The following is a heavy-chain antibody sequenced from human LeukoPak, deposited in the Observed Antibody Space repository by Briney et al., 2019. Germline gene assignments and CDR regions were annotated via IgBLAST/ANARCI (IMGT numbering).Heavy chain of an antibody. CDR3: AVPPHCSSTSCYNGFDY. CDR1: GYTFTGYY. V-gene: IGHV1-2*02. D-gene: IGHD2-2*02. Sequence: ASVKVSCKASGYTFTGYYMHWVRQAPGQGLEWMGWINPNSGGTNYAQKFQGRVTMTRDTSISTAYMELSRLRSDDTDVYYCAVPPHCSSTSCYNGFDYWGQGTLVTVSS. CDR2: INPNSGGT. J-gene: IGHJ4*02.